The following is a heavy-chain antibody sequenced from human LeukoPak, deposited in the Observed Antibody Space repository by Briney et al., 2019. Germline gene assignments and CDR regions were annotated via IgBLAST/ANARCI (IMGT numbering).Heavy chain of an antibody. V-gene: IGHV1-8*01. J-gene: IGHJ4*02. CDR1: VYTFTSYD. Sequence: ASVKVSCKASVYTFTSYDINWVRQATCQGLEWMGWMNPDSGNTGYAQKFQGRVTMTRNTSIITAYMELGSLRSEDTAVYYCAGGSQQLGENFDYWGQGTLVTISS. CDR3: AGGSQQLGENFDY. D-gene: IGHD6-13*01. CDR2: MNPDSGNT.